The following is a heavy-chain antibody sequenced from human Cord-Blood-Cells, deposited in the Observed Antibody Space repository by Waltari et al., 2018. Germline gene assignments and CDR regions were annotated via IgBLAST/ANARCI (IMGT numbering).Heavy chain of an antibody. CDR2: FRYDGWNK. V-gene: IGHV3-30*02. J-gene: IGHJ4*02. D-gene: IGHD3-3*01. Sequence: QVQLVESGGGVVQPGGTLGLYCAAPGFTLSSTGIPWGRQTQGKGLEVLGIFRYDGWNKYYASSVKCRLTSAGDNSKNTLYLQMNGLRAEDTAVYYCSNTAYDFWSGYFDYWGQGTLFTVSS. CDR1: GFTLSSTG. CDR3: SNTAYDFWSGYFDY.